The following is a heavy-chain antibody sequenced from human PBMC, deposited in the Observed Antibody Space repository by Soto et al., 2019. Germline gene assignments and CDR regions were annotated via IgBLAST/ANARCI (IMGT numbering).Heavy chain of an antibody. CDR3: ARAWDSSSWYDS. CDR2: ISAFNGNT. D-gene: IGHD6-13*01. V-gene: IGHV1-18*01. CDR1: GYTFTSYS. Sequence: ASVKVSCKASGYTFTSYSISWVRQAPGQGLEWMGWISAFNGNTNNAQKLQGRVTMTTHTPTNPAYIELRSLGFDDTAVYSSARAWDSSSWYDSWGQGTLVTVSS. J-gene: IGHJ5*01.